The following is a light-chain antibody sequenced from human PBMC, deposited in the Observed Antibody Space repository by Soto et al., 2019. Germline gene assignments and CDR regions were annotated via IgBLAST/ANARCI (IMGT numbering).Light chain of an antibody. V-gene: IGKV1-39*01. CDR2: AAS. CDR1: QRISNY. CDR3: QQSYSLWT. J-gene: IGKJ1*01. Sequence: DIQMTQSPSSLSASVGDRVTITCRASQRISNYLNWYQQQQGKAPNLLIYAASSLQVGVASRFSGSGSGTDFTLTIISLQHEDFATYYCQQSYSLWTFGQGTKVEIK.